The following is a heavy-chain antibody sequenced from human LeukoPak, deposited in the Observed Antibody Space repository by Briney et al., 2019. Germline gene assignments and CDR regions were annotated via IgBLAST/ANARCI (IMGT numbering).Heavy chain of an antibody. CDR3: ATAEAGKGNWFDP. Sequence: SVKVSCKASGGTSSSYAISWVRQAPGQGLEWMGRIIPILGIANYAQKFQGRVTITADKSTSTAYMELSSLRSEDTAVYYCATAEAGKGNWFDPWGQGTLVTVSS. CDR2: IIPILGIA. V-gene: IGHV1-69*04. CDR1: GGTSSSYA. J-gene: IGHJ5*02. D-gene: IGHD6-19*01.